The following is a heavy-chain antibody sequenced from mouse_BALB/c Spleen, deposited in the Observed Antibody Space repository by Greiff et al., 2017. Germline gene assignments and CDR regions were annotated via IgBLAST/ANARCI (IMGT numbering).Heavy chain of an antibody. CDR1: GYAFSSYW. CDR2: IYPGDGDT. D-gene: IGHD1-1*01. CDR3: ARDMRTRITDDMDY. V-gene: IGHV1-80*01. J-gene: IGHJ4*01. Sequence: VQLQQSGAELVRPGSSVKISCKASGYAFSSYWMNWVKQRPGQGLEWIGQIYPGDGDTNYNGKFKGKATLTADKSSSTAYMQLSSLTSEDSAVYFCARDMRTRITDDMDYWGQGTSVTVSS.